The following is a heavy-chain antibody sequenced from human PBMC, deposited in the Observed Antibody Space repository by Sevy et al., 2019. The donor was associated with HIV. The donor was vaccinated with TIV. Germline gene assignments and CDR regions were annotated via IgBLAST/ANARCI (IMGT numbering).Heavy chain of an antibody. CDR1: GGSISSYY. D-gene: IGHD3-10*01. V-gene: IGHV4-4*07. J-gene: IGHJ6*03. CDR3: ARDFKERTYYYGSGSYYYYMDV. Sequence: SETLSLTCTVSGGSISSYYWSWIRQSAGKGLEWIGRIYTSGSTNYNPSLKSRVTMSVDTSKNQFSLKLSSVTAADTAVYYCARDFKERTYYYGSGSYYYYMDVWGKGTTVTVSS. CDR2: IYTSGST.